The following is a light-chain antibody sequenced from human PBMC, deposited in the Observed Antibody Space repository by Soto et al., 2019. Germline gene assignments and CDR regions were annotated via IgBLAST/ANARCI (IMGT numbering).Light chain of an antibody. CDR3: AAWDDSLSGWV. Sequence: QSVLTQPPSASGTPGQRVSISCSGSSTNIGRNSISWYQNLPGTAPKLLIYTNNQRPSGVPARFSGSKSGTSASLAISGLQSEDEADYYCAAWDDSLSGWVFGGGTKGTVL. CDR2: TNN. J-gene: IGLJ3*02. V-gene: IGLV1-44*01. CDR1: STNIGRNS.